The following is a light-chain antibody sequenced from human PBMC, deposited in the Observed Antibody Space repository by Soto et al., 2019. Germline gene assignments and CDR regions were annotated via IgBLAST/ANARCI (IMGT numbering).Light chain of an antibody. V-gene: IGKV3-20*01. CDR3: QQYGSSPRT. CDR2: GAS. CDR1: QSVISTY. Sequence: EIVLTQSPGTLSLSPGERATLSCMASQSVISTYLAWYQQKPGQAPRLLIYGASSRATGIPDRFSGSESETDFTLTISRLEPDDSAVYYCQQYGSSPRTFGPGTKVDI. J-gene: IGKJ1*01.